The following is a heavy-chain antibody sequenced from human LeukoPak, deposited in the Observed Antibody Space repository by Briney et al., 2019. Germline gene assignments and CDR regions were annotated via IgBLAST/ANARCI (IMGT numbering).Heavy chain of an antibody. CDR1: GDSVSTTSAA. V-gene: IGHV6-1*01. D-gene: IGHD5-24*01. CDR2: TYYRSQYYN. Sequence: SQTLSLTCAISGDSVSTTSAAWNWIRQSPSRGLEWLGRTYYRSQYYNDYAVSVRSRITIRSDTSKNQFSLQLNSVTPEDTAVYYCASSSLQLSYYYYGMDVWGQGTTVTVSS. J-gene: IGHJ6*02. CDR3: ASSSLQLSYYYYGMDV.